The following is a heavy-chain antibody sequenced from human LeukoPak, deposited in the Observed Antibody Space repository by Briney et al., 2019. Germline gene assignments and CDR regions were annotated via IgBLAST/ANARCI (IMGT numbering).Heavy chain of an antibody. J-gene: IGHJ4*02. D-gene: IGHD2-2*01. Sequence: GRSLRLSCAASGSTFSNCGMYWIRQAPGQGLEWVAVIWYDGNNKYYADSVQGRFTISRDNSKNTLYLHMNSLRAEDTAVYYCTKDLTSSTTVIDYWGQGTLVIVSS. CDR1: GSTFSNCG. V-gene: IGHV3-33*06. CDR3: TKDLTSSTTVIDY. CDR2: IWYDGNNK.